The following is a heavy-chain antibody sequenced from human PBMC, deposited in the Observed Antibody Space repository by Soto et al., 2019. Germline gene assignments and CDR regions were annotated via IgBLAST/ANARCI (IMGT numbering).Heavy chain of an antibody. V-gene: IGHV3-23*01. D-gene: IGHD5-12*01. CDR3: ARKGRPGYDKGNWLDP. CDR2: LSATGDRA. J-gene: IGHJ5*02. CDR1: GFTFSIYA. Sequence: EVPLLESGGGLEQPGGSLRLSCAASGFTFSIYAMSWVRQAPGKGLEWVSGLSATGDRASYADSVKGRFTISRDIYKNTLYLQMNSLRAEDTAVYYCARKGRPGYDKGNWLDPWCQGTLVTVSS.